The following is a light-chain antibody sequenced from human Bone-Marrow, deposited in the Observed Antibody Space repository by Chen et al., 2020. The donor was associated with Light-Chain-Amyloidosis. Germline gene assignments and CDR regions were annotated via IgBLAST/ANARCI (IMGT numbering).Light chain of an antibody. J-gene: IGKJ3*01. CDR1: QSIGSS. CDR3: HQSSDFPIT. Sequence: EIVLTQSPDFQSVTPKDTVTITCRASQSIGSSLHWYQQKPGQSPQLVVKYTSQSVSGVPSRFSGRGSGTHFTLTINSLEVEDAATYYCHQSSDFPITFGPGTKVDIK. V-gene: IGKV6-21*01. CDR2: YTS.